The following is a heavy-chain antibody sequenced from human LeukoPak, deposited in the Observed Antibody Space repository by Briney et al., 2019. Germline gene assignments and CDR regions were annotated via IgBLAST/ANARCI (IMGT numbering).Heavy chain of an antibody. J-gene: IGHJ5*02. V-gene: IGHV4-34*01. CDR1: GGSFSGYY. Sequence: ASETLSLTCAVHGGSFSGYYWSWIRQPPGKGLEWIGEINHRGSTNYNPSLKSRVTISVDTSKNQFSLKLSSVTAANTAVYYCARGSIVVVVAATGELGWFDPWGQGTLVTVSS. CDR2: INHRGST. CDR3: ARGSIVVVVAATGELGWFDP. D-gene: IGHD2-15*01.